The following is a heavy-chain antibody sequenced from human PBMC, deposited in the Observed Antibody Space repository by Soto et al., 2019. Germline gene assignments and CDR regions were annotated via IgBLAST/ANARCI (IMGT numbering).Heavy chain of an antibody. J-gene: IGHJ6*02. D-gene: IGHD5-18*01. CDR2: ISYDGSNK. CDR3: ARLPEDTAMDLSTNYYYYYYGMDV. V-gene: IGHV3-30-3*01. Sequence: GGSLRLSCAASGFTFSSYAMHWVRQAPGKGLEWVAVISYDGSNKYYADSVKGRFTISRDNSKNTLYLQMNSLRAEDTAVYYCARLPEDTAMDLSTNYYYYYYGMDVWGQGTTVTVSS. CDR1: GFTFSSYA.